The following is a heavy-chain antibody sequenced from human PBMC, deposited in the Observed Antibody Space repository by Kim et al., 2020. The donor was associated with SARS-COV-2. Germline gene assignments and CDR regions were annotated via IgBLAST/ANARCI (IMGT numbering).Heavy chain of an antibody. CDR3: ARHEGYSYGYRRRGFDY. CDR2: IYYSGST. Sequence: SETLSLTCTVSGGSISSSSYYWGWIRQPPGKGLECIGSIYYSGSTYYNPSLKSRVTISVDTSKNQFSLKLSSVTAADTAVYYCARHEGYSYGYRRRGFDYWGQGTLVTVSS. V-gene: IGHV4-39*01. D-gene: IGHD5-18*01. J-gene: IGHJ4*02. CDR1: GGSISSSSYY.